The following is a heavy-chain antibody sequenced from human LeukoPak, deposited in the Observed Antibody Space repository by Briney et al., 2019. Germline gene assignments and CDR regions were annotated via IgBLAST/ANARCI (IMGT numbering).Heavy chain of an antibody. J-gene: IGHJ4*02. Sequence: SSETLSLTCAVSGGSISSGGYSWSWVRQAPGKGLEWVSAISGSGGSTYYADSVKGRFTISRDNAKNSLYLQMNSLRAEDTAVYYCARVGHGDYAREADYWGQGTLVTVSS. CDR2: ISGSGGST. V-gene: IGHV3-23*01. CDR1: GGSISSGGYS. D-gene: IGHD4-17*01. CDR3: ARVGHGDYAREADY.